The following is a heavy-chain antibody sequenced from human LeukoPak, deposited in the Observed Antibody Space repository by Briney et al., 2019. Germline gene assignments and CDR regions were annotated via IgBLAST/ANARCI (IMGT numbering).Heavy chain of an antibody. J-gene: IGHJ4*02. Sequence: GGSLRLSCAASGFTFSSYAMSWVRQAPGKGLEWVSAISGSGGSTYYADSVKGRFTISRDNSKNTLYLQMNSLRAEDTAVYCCATVGYYDILTGYLWGQGTLVTVSS. D-gene: IGHD3-9*01. CDR1: GFTFSSYA. V-gene: IGHV3-23*01. CDR2: ISGSGGST. CDR3: ATVGYYDILTGYL.